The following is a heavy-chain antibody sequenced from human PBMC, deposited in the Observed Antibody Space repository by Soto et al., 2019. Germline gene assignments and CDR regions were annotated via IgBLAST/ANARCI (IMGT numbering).Heavy chain of an antibody. D-gene: IGHD4-17*01. CDR2: IYPGDSDT. J-gene: IGHJ4*02. CDR3: ARRGLPYGDYVADY. CDR1: RYSLTIYW. Sequence: PGESLKISWKASRYSLTIYWIGGVRQMPGKGLEWMGIIYPGDSDTRYSPSFQGQVTISADKSISTAYLQWSSLKASDTAMYYCARRGLPYGDYVADYWGQGTLVTVSS. V-gene: IGHV5-51*01.